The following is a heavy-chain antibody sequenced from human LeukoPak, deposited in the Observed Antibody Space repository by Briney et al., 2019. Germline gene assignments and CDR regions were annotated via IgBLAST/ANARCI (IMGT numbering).Heavy chain of an antibody. V-gene: IGHV4-38-2*02. CDR1: GYSISSGYY. Sequence: SETLSLTCTVSGYSISSGYYWGCIRQPPGKGLEWIGTMYHSGNIYYNPSLKSRVTISVDTSKNQFSLKLTSVTAADTAVYYCARAYSSSSIFDYWGQGTLVTVSS. D-gene: IGHD6-6*01. J-gene: IGHJ4*02. CDR2: MYHSGNI. CDR3: ARAYSSSSIFDY.